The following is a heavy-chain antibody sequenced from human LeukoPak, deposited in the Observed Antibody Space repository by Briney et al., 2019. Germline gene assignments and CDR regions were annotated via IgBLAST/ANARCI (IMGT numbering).Heavy chain of an antibody. D-gene: IGHD3-10*01. CDR2: IYHSASP. Sequence: VIIYHSASPYYTPSLKTRVTISGETTKNKFSLKLNSVTAADTAVYYCARRSGSGYYYFDYWGQGTLVTVSS. J-gene: IGHJ4*02. CDR3: ARRSGSGYYYFDY. V-gene: IGHV4-38-2*01.